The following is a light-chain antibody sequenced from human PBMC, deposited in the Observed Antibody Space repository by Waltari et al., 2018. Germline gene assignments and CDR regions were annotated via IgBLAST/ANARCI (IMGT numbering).Light chain of an antibody. Sequence: EIVMTQSPLFLPVTPGEPASISCRSSQSVLHSDGYKYLDWYLQKPGQSPHLLIYLGSHRAYGGPDRFSGSGSGTDFTLIIRRVEAEEVGVYYCMQALQTPFTFGPGTKVDMK. V-gene: IGKV2-28*01. CDR3: MQALQTPFT. CDR2: LGS. J-gene: IGKJ3*01. CDR1: QSVLHSDGYKY.